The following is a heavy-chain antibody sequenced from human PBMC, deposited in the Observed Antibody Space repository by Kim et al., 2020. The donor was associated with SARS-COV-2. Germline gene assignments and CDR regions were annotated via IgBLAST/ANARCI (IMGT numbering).Heavy chain of an antibody. CDR3: AKSAQKTYTRCFDF. J-gene: IGHJ4*02. Sequence: GGSLRLSCAASGFTFSGYSMNWVRQAPGKGPEWVSSISLDSVYIYYADSVKGRFTISRDNSKNTVYLQMNSVRADDTAVYYCAKSAQKTYTRCFDFWGQG. V-gene: IGHV3-23*01. CDR2: ISLDSVYI. CDR1: GFTFSGYS. D-gene: IGHD2-2*02.